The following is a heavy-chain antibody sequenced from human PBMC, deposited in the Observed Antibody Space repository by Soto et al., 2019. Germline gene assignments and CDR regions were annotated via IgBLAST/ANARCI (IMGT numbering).Heavy chain of an antibody. J-gene: IGHJ6*02. V-gene: IGHV4-34*01. D-gene: IGHD3-3*01. Sequence: PSETLSLTCAVYGGSFSGYYWSWIRQPPGKGLEWIGEINHSGSTNYNPSLKSRVTISVDTSKNQFSLKLSSVTAADTAVYYCARATGKTPDFWSGYPDYYYYGMDVWGQGTPVTVSS. CDR2: INHSGST. CDR1: GGSFSGYY. CDR3: ARATGKTPDFWSGYPDYYYYGMDV.